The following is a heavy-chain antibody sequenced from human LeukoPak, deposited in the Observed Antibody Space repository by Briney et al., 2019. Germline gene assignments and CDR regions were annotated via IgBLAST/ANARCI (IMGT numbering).Heavy chain of an antibody. Sequence: GGSLRLSCAASGFTFDGYVMHWVRQPPGKGLEWVSGITGNSDRIGYADSVKGRFTVSRDNAKNSLYLQMNSLRAEDTALYYCAKDSPNGCIDYWGQGTLVTVSS. J-gene: IGHJ4*02. CDR1: GFTFDGYV. CDR3: AKDSPNGCIDY. D-gene: IGHD2-8*01. V-gene: IGHV3-9*01. CDR2: ITGNSDRI.